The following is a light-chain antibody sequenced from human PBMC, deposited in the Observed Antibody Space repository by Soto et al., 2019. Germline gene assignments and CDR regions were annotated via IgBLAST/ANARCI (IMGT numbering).Light chain of an antibody. CDR1: QSISSS. J-gene: IGKJ5*01. CDR3: QQRSNWAIT. V-gene: IGKV1-39*01. Sequence: DLQMTQSPSPLSAPLGERATITCGASQSISSSLNWYQQKRGKAPKLLIYAASSLESGVPSRSSGSGSGTDVTLTISSLEPEDVAVYYCQQRSNWAITCGQGTRLEIK. CDR2: AAS.